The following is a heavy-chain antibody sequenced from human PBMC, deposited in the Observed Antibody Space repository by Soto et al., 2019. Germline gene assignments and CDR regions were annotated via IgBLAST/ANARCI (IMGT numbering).Heavy chain of an antibody. Sequence: GGSLRLFCAASGFTFSSYWMHWVRQAPGKGLVWVSRIDSDGDSTTYAASVKGRFTISRDNAENTLYLQMNSLRAEDTAVYYCARDHCTTTSCYTVWFDPWGQGTPVTVSS. V-gene: IGHV3-74*01. CDR1: GFTFSSYW. D-gene: IGHD2-2*02. CDR3: ARDHCTTTSCYTVWFDP. J-gene: IGHJ5*02. CDR2: IDSDGDST.